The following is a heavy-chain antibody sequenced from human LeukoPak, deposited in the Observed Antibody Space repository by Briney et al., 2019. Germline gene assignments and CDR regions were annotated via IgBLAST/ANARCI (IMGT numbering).Heavy chain of an antibody. D-gene: IGHD1-7*01. CDR3: AGTTATDAFDI. CDR2: MNPNSGNT. J-gene: IGHJ3*02. CDR1: GGTFSSYA. Sequence: ASVKVSCKASGGTFSSYAISWVRQATGQGLEWMGWMNPNSGNTGYAQKFQGRVTMTRNTSISTAYMELSSLRSEDTAVYYCAGTTATDAFDIWGQGTMVTVSS. V-gene: IGHV1-8*02.